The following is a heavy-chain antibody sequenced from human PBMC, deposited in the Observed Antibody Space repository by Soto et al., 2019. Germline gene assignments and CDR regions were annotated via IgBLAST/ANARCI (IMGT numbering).Heavy chain of an antibody. J-gene: IGHJ5*02. CDR2: ISWNSGSI. CDR3: AKDGRIMITFGGVIVPSWFDP. D-gene: IGHD3-16*02. V-gene: IGHV3-9*01. Sequence: PGWSLRLSCASSVFTFDDYAMQWVRQAPGKGLEWVSGISWNSGSIGYADSVKGRFTISRDNAKNSLYLQMNSLRAEDTALYYCAKDGRIMITFGGVIVPSWFDPWGQGTLVTVSS. CDR1: VFTFDDYA.